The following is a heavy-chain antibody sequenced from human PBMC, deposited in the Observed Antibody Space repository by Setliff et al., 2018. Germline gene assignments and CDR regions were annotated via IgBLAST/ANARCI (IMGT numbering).Heavy chain of an antibody. CDR1: GYTFSSYA. D-gene: IGHD3-16*01. CDR2: INTNTGNP. J-gene: IGHJ6*03. CDR3: ARVYCRHSCLVESYMDV. V-gene: IGHV7-4-1*02. Sequence: GASVKVSCKASGYTFSSYAMGWMRQAPGQRLEWMGWINTNTGNPSYAQDFTGRLVFSLDTLYLQMNSLRSEDTAVYFCARVYCRHSCLVESYMDVWGTGTTVTVSS.